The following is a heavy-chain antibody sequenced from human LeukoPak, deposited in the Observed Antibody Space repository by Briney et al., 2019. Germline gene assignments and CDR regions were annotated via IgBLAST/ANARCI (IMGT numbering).Heavy chain of an antibody. CDR3: ARALPGIAAAGSMVDY. Sequence: ASVTVSFKASGYTFTSYGISWVRQAPGQGLEWMGWISAYNGNTNYAQKLQGRVTMTTDTSTSTAYMELRSLRSDDTAVYYCARALPGIAAAGSMVDYWGQGTLVTVSS. CDR1: GYTFTSYG. V-gene: IGHV1-18*01. J-gene: IGHJ4*02. CDR2: ISAYNGNT. D-gene: IGHD6-13*01.